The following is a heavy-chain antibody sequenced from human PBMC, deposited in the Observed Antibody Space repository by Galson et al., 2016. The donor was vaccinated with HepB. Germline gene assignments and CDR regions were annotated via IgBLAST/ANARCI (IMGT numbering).Heavy chain of an antibody. J-gene: IGHJ6*03. CDR3: ARTSYRECTGTHCVNFRYYYYFMDV. D-gene: IGHD2-8*02. V-gene: IGHV3-53*01. CDR2: VFLGGST. CDR1: GFTVSDYY. Sequence: SLRLSCAASGFTVSDYYMTWVRQAPGKGLEWVSVVFLGGSTYYAQSVEGRFTISRDDSKNTLHLQVNSLTAEDTAVYFCARTSYRECTGTHCVNFRYYYYFMDVWGKGTTVTVSS.